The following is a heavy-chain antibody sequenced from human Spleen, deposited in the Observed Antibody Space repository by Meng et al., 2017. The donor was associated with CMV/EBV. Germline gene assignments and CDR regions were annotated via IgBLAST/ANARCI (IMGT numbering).Heavy chain of an antibody. D-gene: IGHD2-2*01. CDR3: ARLGIVVVSSAGRWRDWFDP. Sequence: GESLKISCVASGFSVSTEYMSWVRQAPGKGLEWVSVIYSGGSTYYADAVKGRFTISRDNSKNTVYLQMNSLRAADTALYYCARLGIVVVSSAGRWRDWFDPWGQGTLVTVSS. J-gene: IGHJ5*02. CDR2: IYSGGST. V-gene: IGHV3-53*01. CDR1: GFSVSTEY.